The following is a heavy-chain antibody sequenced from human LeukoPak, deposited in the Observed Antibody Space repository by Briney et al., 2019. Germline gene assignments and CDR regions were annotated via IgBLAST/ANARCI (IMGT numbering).Heavy chain of an antibody. J-gene: IGHJ4*02. V-gene: IGHV4-59*01. Sequence: SETLSLSCTASGGSISSYYLSWIRQPPGKGLEWIGYIYYSRSTNYNPSLKSRVTISVDTCKNQCSLKLSSVTAADTAVYYCAREDIGLDYWGQGTLVTVSS. CDR2: IYYSRST. CDR1: GGSISSYY. CDR3: AREDIGLDY.